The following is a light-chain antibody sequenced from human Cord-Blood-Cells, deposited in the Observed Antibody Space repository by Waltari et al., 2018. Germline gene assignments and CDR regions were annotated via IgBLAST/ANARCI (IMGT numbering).Light chain of an antibody. CDR1: KSVSSN. Sequence: ELVMTQSPATLSVSPGERATLSCSASKSVSSNLAGYRPKPGQAPRLLIYGAATRATGIPARFSGSGSGTEFTLTISSLQSEDFAVYYCQQYNNWPPYTFGQGTKLEIK. V-gene: IGKV3-15*01. J-gene: IGKJ2*01. CDR3: QQYNNWPPYT. CDR2: GAA.